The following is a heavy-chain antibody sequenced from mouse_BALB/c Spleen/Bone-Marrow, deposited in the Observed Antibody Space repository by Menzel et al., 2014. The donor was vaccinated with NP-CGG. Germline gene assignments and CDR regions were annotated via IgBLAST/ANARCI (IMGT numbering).Heavy chain of an antibody. V-gene: IGHV5-17*02. CDR1: GFTFSSFG. CDR3: AGEGDYGNYWYFDV. D-gene: IGHD2-1*01. CDR2: ISSGSSTI. Sequence: EVKLMESGGGLVQPGGSRKLSCAASGFTFSSFGMHWVRQAPEKGLEWVAYISSGSSTIYYADTVKGRFTISRDNPKNTLFLQMTSLRSEDTAMYYCAGEGDYGNYWYFDVWGAGTTVTVSS. J-gene: IGHJ1*01.